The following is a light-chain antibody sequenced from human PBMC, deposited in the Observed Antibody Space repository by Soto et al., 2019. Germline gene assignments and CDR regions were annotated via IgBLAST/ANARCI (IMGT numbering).Light chain of an antibody. CDR3: QQYGRSPPSWT. V-gene: IGKV3-20*01. J-gene: IGKJ1*01. Sequence: ETVLTQSPGTLSLSPGERATLSCRASQSVSSSDLAWYQQKPGQAPRLLIYGASRRATGIPDRFSGSGSGTDFTLTISRLEPEDFAVYYCQQYGRSPPSWTFGQGTKVEI. CDR1: QSVSSSD. CDR2: GAS.